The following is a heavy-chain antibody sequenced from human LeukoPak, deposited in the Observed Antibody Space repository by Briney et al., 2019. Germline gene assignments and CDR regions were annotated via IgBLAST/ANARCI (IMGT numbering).Heavy chain of an antibody. Sequence: ASVKVSCKASGYTFTTYLIHWVRQAPGQGLEWMGQLHPVTGGTNYAQKFQGRVTMTRDTSTSTVYLELSSLTSEDTAVYFCARDPANGRPDAYDIWGQGTRVTVSS. J-gene: IGHJ3*02. CDR1: GYTFTTYL. V-gene: IGHV1-46*01. CDR2: LHPVTGGT. D-gene: IGHD1-26*01. CDR3: ARDPANGRPDAYDI.